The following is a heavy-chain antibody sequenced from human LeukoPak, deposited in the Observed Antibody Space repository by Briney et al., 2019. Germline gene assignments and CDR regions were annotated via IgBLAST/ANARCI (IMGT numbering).Heavy chain of an antibody. CDR3: ARTLTLPNWFDP. J-gene: IGHJ5*02. D-gene: IGHD2-21*02. V-gene: IGHV1-46*01. CDR1: GYTFTSYY. CDR2: INPSGGST. Sequence: ASVKVSCKASGYTFTSYYLHWVRQAPGQGLEWMGIINPSGGSTSYAQKFQGRVTMTRDTSTSTVYMELSSLRSEDTAVYYCARTLTLPNWFDPWGQEPWSPSPQ.